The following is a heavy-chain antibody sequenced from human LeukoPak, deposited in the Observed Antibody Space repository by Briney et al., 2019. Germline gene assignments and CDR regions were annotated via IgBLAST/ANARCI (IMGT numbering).Heavy chain of an antibody. Sequence: GASVKVSCKASGYTFTGYYMHWVRQAPGQGLEWMGWINPNSGGTNYAQKFQGRVTMTRDTSISTVYMELSRLRSDDTAVYYCARDLTGYYYDSSGYYPGYWGQGTLVTVSS. CDR3: ARDLTGYYYDSSGYYPGY. D-gene: IGHD3-22*01. V-gene: IGHV1-2*02. CDR1: GYTFTGYY. CDR2: INPNSGGT. J-gene: IGHJ4*02.